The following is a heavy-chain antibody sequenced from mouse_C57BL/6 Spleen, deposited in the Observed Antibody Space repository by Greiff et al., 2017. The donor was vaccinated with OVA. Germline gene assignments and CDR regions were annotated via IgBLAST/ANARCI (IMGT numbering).Heavy chain of an antibody. CDR1: GYTFTSYW. V-gene: IGHV1-69*01. D-gene: IGHD2-3*01. Sequence: QVQLQQPGAELVMPGASVKLSCKASGYTFTSYWMHWVKQRPGHGLEWIGEIDPSDSYTNYNQKFKGKSTLTVDKSSSTAYMQLSSLASEDSAVYYCALYDGYDMDYWGQGTSVTVSS. CDR3: ALYDGYDMDY. J-gene: IGHJ4*01. CDR2: IDPSDSYT.